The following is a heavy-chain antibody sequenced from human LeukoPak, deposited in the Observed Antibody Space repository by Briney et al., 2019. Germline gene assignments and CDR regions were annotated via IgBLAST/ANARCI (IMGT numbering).Heavy chain of an antibody. CDR2: IYTSGST. CDR1: GGSISSYY. V-gene: IGHV4-4*07. J-gene: IGHJ4*02. Sequence: SSETLSLTCTVSGGSISSYYWSWIRQPAGKGLEWIGRIYTSGSTNYNPSLKSRVTMSVDTSKNQFSLKLSSVTAADTAVYYCARGDPRYYYGSGSYIYYFDYWGQGTLVTVSS. CDR3: ARGDPRYYYGSGSYIYYFDY. D-gene: IGHD3-10*01.